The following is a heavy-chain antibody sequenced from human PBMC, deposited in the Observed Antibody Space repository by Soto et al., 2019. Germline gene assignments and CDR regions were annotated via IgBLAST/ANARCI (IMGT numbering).Heavy chain of an antibody. CDR1: GGSFSGYY. J-gene: IGHJ4*02. D-gene: IGHD4-17*01. CDR2: INHSGST. V-gene: IGHV4-34*01. CDR3: ARRYGDYFDY. Sequence: SETLSLTCAVFGGSFSGYYWSWIRQPPGKGLEWIGEINHSGSTNYNPSLKSRVTISVDTSKNQFSLKLSSVTAADTAVYYCARRYGDYFDYWGQGTLVTVSS.